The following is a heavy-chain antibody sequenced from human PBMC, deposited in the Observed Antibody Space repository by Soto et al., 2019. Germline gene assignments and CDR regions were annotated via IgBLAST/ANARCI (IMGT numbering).Heavy chain of an antibody. CDR2: LGAARDP. D-gene: IGHD1-26*01. J-gene: IGHJ6*02. CDR3: ARAYLGRLPRRADYYYAMDV. Sequence: EVQLVESGGGSVQPGESLRLSCAASGFSFRDYYMHWVRQRKGKGLEWVSALGAARDPYYVGSVKGRFSVSRDNAQNSLFLQMNNLRVDDTAVYFCARAYLGRLPRRADYYYAMDVWGRGTTVTVSS. V-gene: IGHV3-13*05. CDR1: GFSFRDYY.